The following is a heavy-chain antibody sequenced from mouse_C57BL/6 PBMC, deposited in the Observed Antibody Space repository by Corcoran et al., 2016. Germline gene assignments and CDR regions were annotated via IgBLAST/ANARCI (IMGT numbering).Heavy chain of an antibody. D-gene: IGHD2-5*01. CDR1: GYSITSGYY. Sequence: DVQLQESGPGLVKPSQSLSLTCSVTGYSITSGYYWNWIRQFPGNKLEWMGYISYDGSNNYNPSLKNRISITRDTSKNQFFLKLNSVTTEDTATYYCARGSYYSNWYFDVWGTGTTVTVSS. CDR2: ISYDGSN. CDR3: ARGSYYSNWYFDV. V-gene: IGHV3-6*01. J-gene: IGHJ1*03.